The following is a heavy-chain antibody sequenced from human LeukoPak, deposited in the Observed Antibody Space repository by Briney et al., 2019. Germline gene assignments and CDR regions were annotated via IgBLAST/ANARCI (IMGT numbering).Heavy chain of an antibody. CDR1: GGSFSGYY. V-gene: IGHV4-34*01. CDR2: INHSGST. Sequence: PSETLSLTCAVYGGSFSGYYWSWIRQPPGKGLEWIGEINHSGSTNYNPSLKSRVTISVDTSKDQFSLKLYSVTAADTAVYYCARGPLDTAVATYYFDYWAQGTLVTVSS. CDR3: ARGPLDTAVATYYFDY. D-gene: IGHD5-18*01. J-gene: IGHJ4*02.